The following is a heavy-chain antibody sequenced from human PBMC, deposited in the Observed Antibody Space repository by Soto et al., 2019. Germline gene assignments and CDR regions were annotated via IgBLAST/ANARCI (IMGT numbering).Heavy chain of an antibody. CDR2: IYYSGST. D-gene: IGHD2-15*01. V-gene: IGHV4-39*01. CDR1: GGSISSSSYY. CDR3: ASSVVVAATSGYYFDY. Sequence: ASETLSLTCTVSGGSISSSSYYWGWIRQPPGKGLEWIGSIYYSGSTYYNPSLKSRVTISVDTSKNQFSLELSSVTAADTAVYYCASSVVVAATSGYYFDYWGQGTLVTVSP. J-gene: IGHJ4*02.